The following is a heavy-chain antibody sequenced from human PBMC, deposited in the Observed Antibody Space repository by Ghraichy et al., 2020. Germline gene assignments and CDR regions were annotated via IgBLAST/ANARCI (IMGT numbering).Heavy chain of an antibody. V-gene: IGHV4-34*01. Sequence: SETLSLTCAVYGGSFSGYYWSWIRQPPGKGLEWIGEISHSGSTNYNPSLKSRVTMSVDTSNNQFSLKLSSVTAADTAIYYCARAPRSPRTVTTARYFDYWGQGTLVTVSS. CDR2: ISHSGST. CDR1: GGSFSGYY. J-gene: IGHJ4*02. CDR3: ARAPRSPRTVTTARYFDY. D-gene: IGHD4-17*01.